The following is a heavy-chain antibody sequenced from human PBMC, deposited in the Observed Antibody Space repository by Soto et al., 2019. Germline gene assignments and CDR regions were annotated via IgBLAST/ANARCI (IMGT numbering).Heavy chain of an antibody. CDR2: IYSGGST. J-gene: IGHJ6*02. Sequence: EVQLVESGGGLVQPGGSLRLSCAASGFTVSSNYMSWVRQAPGKGLEWVSVIYSGGSTYYADSVKGRFTISRHNSKNTLYLQMKSLSAEDTAVYYCARDAKIRYCSGGSCETGYYYYGMDVWGQGTTVTVSS. D-gene: IGHD2-15*01. CDR1: GFTVSSNY. V-gene: IGHV3-53*04. CDR3: ARDAKIRYCSGGSCETGYYYYGMDV.